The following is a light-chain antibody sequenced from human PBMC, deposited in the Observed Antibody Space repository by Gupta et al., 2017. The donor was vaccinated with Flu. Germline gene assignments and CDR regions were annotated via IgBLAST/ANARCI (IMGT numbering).Light chain of an antibody. CDR2: CAS. V-gene: IGKV3-15*01. CDR1: QSVGSN. CDR3: QQYYNWPYT. Sequence: PAFQSVTPKEKATLTFRASQSVGSNVAWYQQRPGQAPKLLIFCASTRATGVPDRFSGSGSGTEFTLTISSLQAEDFAVYSCQQYYNWPYTFGQGTKVEIK. J-gene: IGKJ4*01.